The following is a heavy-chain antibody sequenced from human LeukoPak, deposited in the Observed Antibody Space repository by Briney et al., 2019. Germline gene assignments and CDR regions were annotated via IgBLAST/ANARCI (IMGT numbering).Heavy chain of an antibody. J-gene: IGHJ4*02. CDR3: AKGTSTMANRPADN. CDR2: ISNSADRT. CDR1: GFTFSSFG. V-gene: IGHV3-23*01. D-gene: IGHD5/OR15-5a*01. Sequence: PGGSLRLSCAASGFTFSSFGMSWVRQVPGKGLEWVSGISNSADRTYYADHVRGRFTISRDNSKNTVFLQMNSLTVEDSAVYYCAKGTSTMANRPADNWGQGTLVTVSS.